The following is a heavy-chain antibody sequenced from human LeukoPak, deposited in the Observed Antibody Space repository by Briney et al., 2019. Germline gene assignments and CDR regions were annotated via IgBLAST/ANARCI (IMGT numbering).Heavy chain of an antibody. J-gene: IGHJ5*02. CDR1: GYTFTGYY. D-gene: IGHD6-13*01. V-gene: IGHV1-2*02. CDR2: INPNSGDT. CDR3: ARMWSTATSGWNWFDP. Sequence: ASVKVSCKASGYTFTGYYVYWVRQAPGQGLEWMGWINPNSGDTNYAQNFQGRVTMTRDTSISTAYMDLSSLRSDDTAMYYCARMWSTATSGWNWFDPWGQGTLVTVSS.